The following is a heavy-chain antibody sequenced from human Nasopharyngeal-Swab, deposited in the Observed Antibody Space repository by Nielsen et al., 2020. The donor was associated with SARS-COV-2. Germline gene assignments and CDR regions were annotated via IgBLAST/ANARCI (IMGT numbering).Heavy chain of an antibody. Sequence: GESLKTSCVTSGFTFNNYPMHWVRQAAGKGLEWVAVISYEGSIKKYADFVKGRFTVSRDSSKNTVFLQMNSLKVEDTAVYYCARPSSLLWLGEGRGAFDVWGQGTMLIVSS. J-gene: IGHJ3*01. CDR2: ISYEGSIK. CDR3: ARPSSLLWLGEGRGAFDV. V-gene: IGHV3-30*04. D-gene: IGHD3-10*01. CDR1: GFTFNNYP.